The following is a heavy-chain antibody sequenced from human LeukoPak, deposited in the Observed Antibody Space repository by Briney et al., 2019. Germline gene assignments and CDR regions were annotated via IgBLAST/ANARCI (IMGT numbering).Heavy chain of an antibody. CDR1: GFTFSSYS. J-gene: IGHJ4*02. CDR2: ISSSSSTI. V-gene: IGHV3-48*01. Sequence: GGSLRLSGAASGFTFSSYSMNWVRQAPGKGLEWVSYISSSSSTIYYADSVEGRFTISRDNAKNSLYLQMNSLRAEDTAVYYCARGRPGNYWGQGTLVTVSS. CDR3: ARGRPGNY.